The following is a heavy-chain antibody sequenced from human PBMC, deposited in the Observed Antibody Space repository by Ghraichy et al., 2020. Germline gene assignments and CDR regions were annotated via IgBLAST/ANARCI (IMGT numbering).Heavy chain of an antibody. J-gene: IGHJ6*02. CDR3: ARQRGGMDV. V-gene: IGHV4-4*09. Sequence: SETLSLTCTVSGGSISSYYWSWIRQPQGKGLEWIGYIYTSGSTNYNPSHKSRVTISVDTSKNQFSLKLSSVTAADTAVYYCARQRGGMDVWGQGTTVTVSS. D-gene: IGHD6-25*01. CDR2: IYTSGST. CDR1: GGSISSYY.